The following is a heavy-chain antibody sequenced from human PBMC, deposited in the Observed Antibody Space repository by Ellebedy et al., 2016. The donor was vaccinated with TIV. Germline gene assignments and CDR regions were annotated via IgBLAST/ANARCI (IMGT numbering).Heavy chain of an antibody. J-gene: IGHJ4*02. CDR3: ARWGDDYSNAYYFDH. D-gene: IGHD4-11*01. CDR1: GYTFTGYY. CDR2: IRPHSGGT. V-gene: IGHV1-2*02. Sequence: ASVKVSCXASGYTFTGYYLHWVRQAPGQGLEWMGWIRPHSGGTNYAEKFQGRVTMTRDTSTSTAYMDLSRLRPDDTAVYYCARWGDDYSNAYYFDHWGQGTLLTLSS.